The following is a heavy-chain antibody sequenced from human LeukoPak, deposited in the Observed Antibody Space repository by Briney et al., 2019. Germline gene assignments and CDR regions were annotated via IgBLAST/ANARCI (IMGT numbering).Heavy chain of an antibody. V-gene: IGHV1-18*01. CDR3: ARDLDGDHHPFYFDY. Sequence: ASVKVSCKASGYTFTSYGISWVRQAPGQGLEWMGWISAYNGNTNYAQKLQGRVTMTTDTSTSTAYMELRSLRSDDTAVYYCARDLDGDHHPFYFDYCGQGTLVTVSS. J-gene: IGHJ4*02. CDR2: ISAYNGNT. CDR1: GYTFTSYG. D-gene: IGHD4-17*01.